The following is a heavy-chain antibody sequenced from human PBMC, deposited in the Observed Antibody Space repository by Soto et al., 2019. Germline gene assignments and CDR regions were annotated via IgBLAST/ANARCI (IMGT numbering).Heavy chain of an antibody. V-gene: IGHV1-69*12. CDR3: ARQFEVISYYYYGMDV. Sequence: QVQLVQSGAEVKKPGSSVKVSCKASGGTFSSYAISWVRQAPGQGLEWMGGIIPIFGTANYAQKFQGRVTITADESTRTAYMELSSLRSEDTDVYYCARQFEVISYYYYGMDVWGQGTTVTVSS. CDR1: GGTFSSYA. J-gene: IGHJ6*02. D-gene: IGHD3-16*02. CDR2: IIPIFGTA.